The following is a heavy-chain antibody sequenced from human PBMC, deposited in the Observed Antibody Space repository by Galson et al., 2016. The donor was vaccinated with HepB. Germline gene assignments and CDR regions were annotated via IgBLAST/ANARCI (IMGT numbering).Heavy chain of an antibody. V-gene: IGHV3-21*01. Sequence: SLRLSCAASGFSFSNSGMSWVRQAPGKGLEWVSFISSNSSYIYYRDSVKGRFTISRDNAKNSLYLQMNSLRAGDTAVYYCATRTYYSDTSGFYFQNWGQGTLVTVSS. J-gene: IGHJ1*01. CDR1: GFSFSNSG. CDR3: ATRTYYSDTSGFYFQN. D-gene: IGHD3-22*01. CDR2: ISSNSSYI.